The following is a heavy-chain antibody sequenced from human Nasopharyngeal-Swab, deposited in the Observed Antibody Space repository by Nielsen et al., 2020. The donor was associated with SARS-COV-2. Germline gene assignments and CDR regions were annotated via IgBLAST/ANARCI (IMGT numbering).Heavy chain of an antibody. CDR3: AARGSSGWFGY. D-gene: IGHD6-19*01. CDR1: GGSTSSYY. J-gene: IGHJ4*02. V-gene: IGHV4-59*08. Sequence: SETLSLTGTVSGGSTSSYYWSWIRQPPGKGLEWIGYIYYSGSTNYNPSLKSRVTISVDTSKNPFSLMLSSVTASDSAVYYCAARGSSGWFGYWGQGTLVTVSS. CDR2: IYYSGST.